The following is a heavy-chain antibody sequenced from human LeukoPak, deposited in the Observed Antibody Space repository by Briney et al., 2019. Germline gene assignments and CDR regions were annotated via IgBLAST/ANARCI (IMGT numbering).Heavy chain of an antibody. CDR3: ARGSGSSSWYEPYYFDY. V-gene: IGHV4-59*11. D-gene: IGHD6-13*01. J-gene: IGHJ4*02. CDR2: IYYSGST. Sequence: PSETLSLTCTVSGGSISSHYWSWIRQPPGKGLEWIGYIYYSGSTNYNPSLESRVTISVDTSKNQFSLKLSSVTAADTAVYYCARGSGSSSWYEPYYFDYWGQGTLVTVSS. CDR1: GGSISSHY.